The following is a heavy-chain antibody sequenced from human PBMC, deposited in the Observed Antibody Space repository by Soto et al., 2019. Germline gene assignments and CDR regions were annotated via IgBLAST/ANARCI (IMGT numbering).Heavy chain of an antibody. J-gene: IGHJ4*02. CDR2: ISGSGGST. D-gene: IGHD5-18*01. CDR3: ASHGYSYGYLFDY. V-gene: IGHV3-23*01. Sequence: GGSLRVSCAAAGFKFSSYGMSWVRQAPGKGLEWVSAISGSGGSTYYADSVKGRFTISRDNSKNTLYLQMSSLRGEDTAVYYCASHGYSYGYLFDYWGQGTLVTVSS. CDR1: GFKFSSYG.